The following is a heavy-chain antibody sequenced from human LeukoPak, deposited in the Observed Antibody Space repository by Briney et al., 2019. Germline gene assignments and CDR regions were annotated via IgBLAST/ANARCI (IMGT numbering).Heavy chain of an antibody. J-gene: IGHJ4*02. Sequence: GGSLRLSCAASGFTVGSNYMSWVRQAPGKGLEWVSVIYSGGSTYYADSVKGRFTTSRDNSKNTLYLQMNSLRAEDTAVYYCARGSSRSYYEAYFDYWGQGTLVTVSS. V-gene: IGHV3-53*01. D-gene: IGHD1-26*01. CDR2: IYSGGST. CDR3: ARGSSRSYYEAYFDY. CDR1: GFTVGSNY.